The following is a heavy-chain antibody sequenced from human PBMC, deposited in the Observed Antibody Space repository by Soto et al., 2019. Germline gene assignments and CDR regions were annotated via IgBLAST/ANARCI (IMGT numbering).Heavy chain of an antibody. D-gene: IGHD6-19*01. CDR2: ISAYNGNT. V-gene: IGHV1-18*01. J-gene: IGHJ6*02. CDR1: GYTFTSYG. CDR3: ARDPRYSSGWFLEDYYGMDV. Sequence: GASVKVSCKASGYTFTSYGISWVRQAPGQGLEWMGWISAYNGNTNYAQKLQGRVTMTTDTPTSTAYMELRSLRSDDTAVYYCARDPRYSSGWFLEDYYGMDVWGQGTTVTVSS.